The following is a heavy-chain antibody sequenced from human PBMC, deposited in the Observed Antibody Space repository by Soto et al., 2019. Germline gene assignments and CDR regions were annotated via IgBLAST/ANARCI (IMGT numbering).Heavy chain of an antibody. D-gene: IGHD6-6*01. Sequence: GGSLRLSCAASGFTFSSYAMSWVRQAPGKGLEWGSAISGSGGSTYYADSVKGRFTISRDNSKNTLYLQMNSLRAEDTAVYYCAKDRDPYSSSSFDYWGQVTLVTVSS. CDR1: GFTFSSYA. V-gene: IGHV3-23*01. J-gene: IGHJ4*02. CDR3: AKDRDPYSSSSFDY. CDR2: ISGSGGST.